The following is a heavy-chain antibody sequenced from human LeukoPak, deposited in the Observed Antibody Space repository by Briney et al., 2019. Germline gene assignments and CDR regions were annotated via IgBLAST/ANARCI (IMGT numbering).Heavy chain of an antibody. D-gene: IGHD3-22*01. CDR1: GGSISSYY. J-gene: IGHJ3*02. CDR3: ARDYYYDSSGYIRMDDAFDT. Sequence: SETLSLTCTVSGGSISSYYWSWIRQPAGKGLEWIGRIYTSGSTNYNPSLKSRVTMSVDTSKNQFSLKLSSVTAADTAVYYCARDYYYDSSGYIRMDDAFDTWGQGTMVTVSS. V-gene: IGHV4-4*07. CDR2: IYTSGST.